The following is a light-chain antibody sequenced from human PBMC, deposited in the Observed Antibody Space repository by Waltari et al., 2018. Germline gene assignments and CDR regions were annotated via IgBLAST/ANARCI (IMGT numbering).Light chain of an antibody. J-gene: IGKJ2*01. Sequence: EILMTQSPATLSVSPGERATLSCRASQSISSSLAWYQHQPGQAPRLLNDGASTRATGIPARFSGRGSETDFTLTITSLQSEDFAVYYCQQYKIWPSYTFGQGTKLDI. CDR2: GAS. CDR1: QSISSS. CDR3: QQYKIWPSYT. V-gene: IGKV3-15*01.